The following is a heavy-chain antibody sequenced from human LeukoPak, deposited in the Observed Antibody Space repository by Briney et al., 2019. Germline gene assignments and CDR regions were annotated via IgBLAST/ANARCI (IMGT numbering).Heavy chain of an antibody. Sequence: GGSLRLSCAASGFVFRNYFMSWVRQAPGKGLELVAGIKNDGGERYYVDSVRGRYTISRDNTKNSLYLQMNSLRAEDTALYYCAKDMALTGSGSYPFDYWGQGTLVTVSS. CDR2: IKNDGGER. CDR1: GFVFRNYF. J-gene: IGHJ4*02. CDR3: AKDMALTGSGSYPFDY. D-gene: IGHD1-26*01. V-gene: IGHV3-7*03.